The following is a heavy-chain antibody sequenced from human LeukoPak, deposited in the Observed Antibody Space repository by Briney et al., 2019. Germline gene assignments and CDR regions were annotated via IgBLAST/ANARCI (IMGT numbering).Heavy chain of an antibody. V-gene: IGHV4-61*01. D-gene: IGHD3-10*01. CDR3: ARDYYGSGSFYYYYGMDV. CDR2: IYYSGST. CDR1: GGSVSSGSYY. Sequence: SETLSLTCTVSGGSVSSGSYYWSWIRQSPGKGLEWIGYIYYSGSTNYNPSLKSRVTISVDTSKNQFSLKLSSVTAADTAVYYCARDYYGSGSFYYYYGMDVWGKGTTVTVSS. J-gene: IGHJ6*04.